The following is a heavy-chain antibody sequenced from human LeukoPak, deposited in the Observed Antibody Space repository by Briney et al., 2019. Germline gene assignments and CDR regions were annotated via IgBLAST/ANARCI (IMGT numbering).Heavy chain of an antibody. D-gene: IGHD1-26*01. CDR2: ITTDNGNT. V-gene: IGHV1-18*01. Sequence: ASENVSCKSSGYTFTSNSYSLVRHPPAQGLERMGWITTDNGNTNYEQKVEGRVNMTTDTSPSTVYMELRSVRSDDTGVYYCARGGLSGSYRWTFDYWGQGTLVTVS. CDR1: GYTFTSNS. CDR3: ARGGLSGSYRWTFDY. J-gene: IGHJ4*02.